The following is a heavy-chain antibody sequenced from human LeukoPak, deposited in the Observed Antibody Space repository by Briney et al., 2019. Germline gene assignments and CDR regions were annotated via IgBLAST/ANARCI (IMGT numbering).Heavy chain of an antibody. CDR3: ANTRSSTRGYYFDY. CDR2: IYTSGST. V-gene: IGHV4-4*09. D-gene: IGHD2-2*01. J-gene: IGHJ4*02. Sequence: SETLSLTCTVPGGSISSYYWSWIRQPPGKGLEWIGYIYTSGSTNYNPSLKSRVTISVDTSKNQFSLKLSSVTAADTAVYYCANTRSSTRGYYFDYWGQGTLVTVSS. CDR1: GGSISSYY.